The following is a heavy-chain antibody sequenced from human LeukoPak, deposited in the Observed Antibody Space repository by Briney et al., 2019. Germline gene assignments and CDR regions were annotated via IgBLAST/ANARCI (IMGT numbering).Heavy chain of an antibody. CDR1: NVSISGSSFY. V-gene: IGHV4-39*01. D-gene: IGHD4-23*01. Sequence: MPSETLSLTCTVSNVSISGSSFYWGWIRQSPGKGLEWIGTIYYSGSTYYNPSLKSRVTISVDTSQNQFPLKLSSVTAADTSVYYCARQAVITRVDYWGQGTLVTVSS. J-gene: IGHJ4*02. CDR3: ARQAVITRVDY. CDR2: IYYSGST.